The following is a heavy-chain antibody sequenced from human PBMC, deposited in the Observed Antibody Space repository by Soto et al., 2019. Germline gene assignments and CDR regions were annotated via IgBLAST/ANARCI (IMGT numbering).Heavy chain of an antibody. CDR3: ARGYCSGGSCGGAPSWFDP. J-gene: IGHJ5*02. D-gene: IGHD2-15*01. CDR2: ISSSSSYI. Sequence: EVQLVESGGGLVKPGGSLRLSCAASGFTFSSYSKNWVRQAPEKGLEWVSSISSSSSYIYYADSVKGRFTISRDNAKNSLYLQMNSLRAEDTAVYYCARGYCSGGSCGGAPSWFDPWGQGTLVTVSS. V-gene: IGHV3-21*01. CDR1: GFTFSSYS.